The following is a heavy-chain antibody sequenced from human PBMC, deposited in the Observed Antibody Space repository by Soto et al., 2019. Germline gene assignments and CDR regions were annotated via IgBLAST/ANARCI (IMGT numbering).Heavy chain of an antibody. J-gene: IGHJ4*02. CDR1: GFTVSSNY. CDR3: AKGGGFEKLFPYYFDY. Sequence: EVQLVETGGGLIQPGGSLRLSCAASGFTVSSNYMSWVRQAPGKGLEWVSVIYSGGSTYYADSVKGRFTISRDNSKNTLYLQMNSLRAEDTAVYYCAKGGGFEKLFPYYFDYWGQGTLVTVSS. D-gene: IGHD3-10*01. V-gene: IGHV3-53*02. CDR2: IYSGGST.